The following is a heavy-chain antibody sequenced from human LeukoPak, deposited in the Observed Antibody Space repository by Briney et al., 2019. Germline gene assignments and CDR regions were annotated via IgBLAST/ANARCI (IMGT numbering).Heavy chain of an antibody. CDR3: ARRLIIRGRFNV. J-gene: IGHJ4*02. D-gene: IGHD3-10*01. CDR1: GGSFTNCF. V-gene: IGHV4-34*01. Sequence: KPSETLSLTCGVSGGSFTNCFWSWVRQPPGKRLEWIGEINHVGSTNYNPSLKSRVTLSVDNSTNQVSLNLTSVTVADTAVYYCARRLIIRGRFNVWGQGTLVTVSS. CDR2: INHVGST.